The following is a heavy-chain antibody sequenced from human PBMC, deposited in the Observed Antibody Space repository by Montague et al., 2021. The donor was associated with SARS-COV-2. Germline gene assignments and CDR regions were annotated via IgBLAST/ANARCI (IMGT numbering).Heavy chain of an antibody. Sequence: SETLSLTCTVSGGSISSYYWSWIRQPPGKDLEWMGYIYSRGSTNYNPSLKGRVTISVDTSKNQFSLKLSSVTAADTAVYYCARGFDYWGQGTLVTVSS. V-gene: IGHV4-59*01. CDR1: GGSISSYY. CDR3: ARGFDY. CDR2: IYSRGST. J-gene: IGHJ4*02.